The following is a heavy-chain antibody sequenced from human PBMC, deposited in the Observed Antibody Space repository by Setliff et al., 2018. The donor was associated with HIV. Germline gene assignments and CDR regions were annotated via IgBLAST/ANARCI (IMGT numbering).Heavy chain of an antibody. J-gene: IGHJ4*02. D-gene: IGHD3-9*01. CDR1: GGTFTNYI. V-gene: IGHV1-69*10. CDR2: IIPISDIR. CDR3: AIAPLRIMSAHYRTLDQ. Sequence: GASVKVSCKASGGTFTNYIFSWVRQAPGQGLEWMGGIIPISDIRHYAQQFRGRLTVTADISTTTAYMEVSSLGSDDTAIYYCAIAPLRIMSAHYRTLDQWGQGTPVTV.